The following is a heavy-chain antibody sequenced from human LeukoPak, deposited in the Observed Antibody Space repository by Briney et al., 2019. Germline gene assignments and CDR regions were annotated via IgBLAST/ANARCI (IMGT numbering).Heavy chain of an antibody. V-gene: IGHV4-4*07. CDR3: ARALNPLPGTYYFDY. J-gene: IGHJ4*02. CDR1: GASINSHY. D-gene: IGHD2-15*01. CDR2: IYIRGST. Sequence: SETLSLTCTVSGASINSHYWSWIRQPAGKGLEWIGRIYIRGSTNYNSSLQSRVTMSVDTSKNQSSLKLSSVTAADTAVYYCARALNPLPGTYYFDYWGQGTLVTVSS.